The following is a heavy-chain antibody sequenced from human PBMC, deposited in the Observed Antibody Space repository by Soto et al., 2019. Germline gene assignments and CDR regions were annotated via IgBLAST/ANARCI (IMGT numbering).Heavy chain of an antibody. V-gene: IGHV4-31*03. J-gene: IGHJ6*02. CDR2: IYYSGST. CDR3: ARGWGYDFWSGYYRPNYYGMDV. Sequence: QVQLQESGPGLVKPSQTLSLTCTVSGGSISSGGYYWSWIRQHPGKGLEWIGYIYYSGSTYYNPSLKSRVTISVDTSKNQFSLKLSSVTAADTAVYYCARGWGYDFWSGYYRPNYYGMDVWGQGTTVTVSS. CDR1: GGSISSGGYY. D-gene: IGHD3-3*01.